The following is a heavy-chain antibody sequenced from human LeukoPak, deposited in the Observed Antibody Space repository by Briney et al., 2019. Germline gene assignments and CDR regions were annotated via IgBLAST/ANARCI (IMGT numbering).Heavy chain of an antibody. CDR1: GFTFSRYW. V-gene: IGHV3-74*01. J-gene: IGHJ4*02. D-gene: IGHD6-6*01. CDR3: ARPLGGSSIPYFDY. CDR2: INSDGSST. Sequence: PGGSLRLSCAASGFTFSRYWMHWVRQAPGKGLVWVSRINSDGSSTSYADTVKGRFTISRDNAKNTLYLQMNSLRAEDTAVYYCARPLGGSSIPYFDYWDQGTLVTVSS.